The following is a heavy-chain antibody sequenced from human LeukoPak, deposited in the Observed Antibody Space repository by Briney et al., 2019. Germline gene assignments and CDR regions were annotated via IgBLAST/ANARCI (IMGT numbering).Heavy chain of an antibody. CDR1: GYTFTSYD. J-gene: IGHJ3*02. CDR3: ARFYSHPYDSSLSDAFDI. D-gene: IGHD3-22*01. CDR2: MNPNSGNT. Sequence: GASVKVSCKASGYTFTSYDINWVRQATGQGLEWMGWMNPNSGNTGYAQKLQGRVTMTTDTSTSTAYMELRSLRSGDTAVYYCARFYSHPYDSSLSDAFDIWGQGTMVTVSS. V-gene: IGHV1-8*01.